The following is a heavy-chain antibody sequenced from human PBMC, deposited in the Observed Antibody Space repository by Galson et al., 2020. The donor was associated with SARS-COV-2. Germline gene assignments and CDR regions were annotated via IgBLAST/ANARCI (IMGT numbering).Heavy chain of an antibody. CDR3: ARDRYYDSSGYYHYFDY. CDR2: IYNSGTT. Sequence: SETLSLTCTVSGGSISSGGYYWSWIRQHPGKGLEWIGYIYNSGTTYYNPSLQSRVTISIDTSKNQFSLKLSSVTAADTAVYYCARDRYYDSSGYYHYFDYWGQGTLVTVSS. CDR1: GGSISSGGYY. V-gene: IGHV4-31*03. J-gene: IGHJ4*02. D-gene: IGHD3-22*01.